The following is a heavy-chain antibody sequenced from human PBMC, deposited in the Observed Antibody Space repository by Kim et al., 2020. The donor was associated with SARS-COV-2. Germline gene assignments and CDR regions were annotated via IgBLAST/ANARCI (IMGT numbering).Heavy chain of an antibody. V-gene: IGHV4-39*01. CDR1: GGSINTGNHY. D-gene: IGHD6-19*01. CDR3: ARRPQYTNGWNGAFDI. J-gene: IGHJ3*02. Sequence: SETLSLTCTVSGGSINTGNHYWGWIRQPPGKGPEWIGYLFYSGSTFYNPSRKSRVTISVDTSQNRLSLNLSSVTAADTAVYYCARRPQYTNGWNGAFDIWGQGTMVTVSS. CDR2: LFYSGST.